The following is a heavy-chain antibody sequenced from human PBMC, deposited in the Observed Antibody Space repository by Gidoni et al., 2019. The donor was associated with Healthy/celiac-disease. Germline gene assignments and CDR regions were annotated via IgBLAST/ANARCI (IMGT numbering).Heavy chain of an antibody. V-gene: IGHV3-21*01. CDR1: GFTFSSYS. CDR2: ISSSSSYI. D-gene: IGHD6-19*01. Sequence: EVQLVESGGGLVKPGGSLRLYCAASGFTFSSYSMNWVRQAPGKGLEWVSSISSSSSYIYYADSVKGRFTISRDNAKNSLYLQMNSLRAEDTAVYYCARDRVGSGWYTDAFDIWGQGTMVTVSS. J-gene: IGHJ3*02. CDR3: ARDRVGSGWYTDAFDI.